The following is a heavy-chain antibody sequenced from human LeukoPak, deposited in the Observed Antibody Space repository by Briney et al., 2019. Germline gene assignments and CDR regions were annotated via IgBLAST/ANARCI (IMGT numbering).Heavy chain of an antibody. CDR3: AKEAGRDFDY. Sequence: GGSLRLSCAASGFTFSSYAMSWVRQTPGKGLEWISYISSSSSPIYYADSVKGRFTISRDNAKNSLYLQMNSLRAEDTAVYYCAKEAGRDFDYWGQGALVTVSS. V-gene: IGHV3-48*04. CDR2: ISSSSSPI. J-gene: IGHJ4*02. D-gene: IGHD6-25*01. CDR1: GFTFSSYA.